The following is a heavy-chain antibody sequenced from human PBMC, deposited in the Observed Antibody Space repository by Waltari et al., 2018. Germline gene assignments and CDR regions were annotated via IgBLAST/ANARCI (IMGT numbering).Heavy chain of an antibody. CDR1: GFTFTSSA. CDR2: IGVGSGNK. CDR3: AAERIAGASNTFDI. J-gene: IGHJ3*02. D-gene: IGHD7-27*01. Sequence: QMYLVQSGPEVKKPGTSVKVSCKASGFTFTSSAVQWVRQARGQRLEWIGWIGVGSGNKKYTRKCQQRVTMTMDMSTSTSYMELSSLRSEDAAVYYCAAERIAGASNTFDIWGQGTMVTVSS. V-gene: IGHV1-58*01.